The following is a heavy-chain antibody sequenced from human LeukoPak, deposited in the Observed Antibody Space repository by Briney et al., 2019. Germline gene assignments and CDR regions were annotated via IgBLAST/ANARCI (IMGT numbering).Heavy chain of an antibody. CDR2: MNPNSGNT. J-gene: IGHJ4*02. Sequence: GASVKVSCKASGGTFSSYAISWVRQATGQGLEWMGWMNPNSGNTGYAQKFQGRVTMTRNTSISTAYMELSSLRSEDTAVYYCARGVRRPPSSSGYYYFDYWGQGTLVTVSS. V-gene: IGHV1-8*02. D-gene: IGHD3-22*01. CDR1: GGTFSSYA. CDR3: ARGVRRPPSSSGYYYFDY.